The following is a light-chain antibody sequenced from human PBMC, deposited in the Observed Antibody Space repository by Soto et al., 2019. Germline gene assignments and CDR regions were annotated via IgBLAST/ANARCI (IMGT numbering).Light chain of an antibody. J-gene: IGKJ1*01. CDR3: QDTYHPPLT. Sequence: DIQMTQSPSSLSAFIGDRVTITCRASQNIRIYLNWFQQKPGKAPNLLIYGASNLESGVPSRFSGSGSGTDFTLTINSLQPEDFASYYCQDTYHPPLTFGQGTKVEMK. CDR2: GAS. CDR1: QNIRIY. V-gene: IGKV1-39*01.